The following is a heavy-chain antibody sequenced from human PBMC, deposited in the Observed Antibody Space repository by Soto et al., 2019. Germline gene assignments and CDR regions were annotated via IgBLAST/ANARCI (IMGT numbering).Heavy chain of an antibody. Sequence: SETLSLTCTVSGGSISSGDYYWSWIRQPPGKGLEWIGYIYYSGSTYYNPSLKSRVTISVDTSKNQFSLKLSSVTAADTAVYYCARELVVPAADENNWFDPWGQGTLVTVS. CDR3: ARELVVPAADENNWFDP. D-gene: IGHD2-2*01. V-gene: IGHV4-30-4*01. CDR1: GGSISSGDYY. CDR2: IYYSGST. J-gene: IGHJ5*02.